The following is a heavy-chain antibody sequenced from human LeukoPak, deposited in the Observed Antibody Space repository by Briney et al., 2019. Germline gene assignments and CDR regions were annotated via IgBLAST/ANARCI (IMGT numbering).Heavy chain of an antibody. CDR1: GYSFTTYW. Sequence: GESLKISCKGSGYSFTTYWIAWVRQMPGKGLEWVGIIYPSDSDTRYSPSFQGQVTISVDRSISTAYLQWSSMKSSDTAMFYCARRRSGSYIDYWGQGTLVTVSS. J-gene: IGHJ4*02. CDR2: IYPSDSDT. V-gene: IGHV5-51*01. CDR3: ARRRSGSYIDY. D-gene: IGHD1-26*01.